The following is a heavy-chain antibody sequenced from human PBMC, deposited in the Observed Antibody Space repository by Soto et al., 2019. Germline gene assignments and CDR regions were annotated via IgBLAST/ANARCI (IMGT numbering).Heavy chain of an antibody. Sequence: ASVKVSCKASGYTFTSYAMHWVRQAPGQRLEWMGWINAGNGNTKYSQKFQGRVTITRDTSASTAYMELSSLRSEDTAVYYCARDDRMTTVTHYYYYYGMDVWGQGTTVTVSS. J-gene: IGHJ6*02. V-gene: IGHV1-3*01. D-gene: IGHD4-4*01. CDR3: ARDDRMTTVTHYYYYYGMDV. CDR2: INAGNGNT. CDR1: GYTFTSYA.